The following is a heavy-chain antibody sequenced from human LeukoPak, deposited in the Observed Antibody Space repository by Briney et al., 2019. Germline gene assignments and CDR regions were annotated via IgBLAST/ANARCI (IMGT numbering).Heavy chain of an antibody. Sequence: GGSLRLSCAASGFTFSSCGMHWVRQAPGKGLEWVAVISYDGSNKYYADSVKGRFTISRDNSKNTLYLQVNSPRAEDTAVYYCAKDSYYGSGSYYLDYWGQGTLVTVSS. CDR1: GFTFSSCG. CDR3: AKDSYYGSGSYYLDY. CDR2: ISYDGSNK. J-gene: IGHJ4*02. V-gene: IGHV3-30*18. D-gene: IGHD3-10*01.